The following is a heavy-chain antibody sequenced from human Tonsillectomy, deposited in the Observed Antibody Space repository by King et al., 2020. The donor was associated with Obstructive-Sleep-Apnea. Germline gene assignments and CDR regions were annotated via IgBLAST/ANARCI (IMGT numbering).Heavy chain of an antibody. CDR1: GYILTSYF. CDR2: INPSGGTT. V-gene: IGHV1-46*01. Sequence: QLVQSGAEVKKPGASVKVSCKASGYILTSYFMHWVRQAPGQGLEWMGVINPSGGTTSYAQKFRDRVTMTRDTSTSTVYMELSSLRSEDTAVYYCARVVPAAMDFDYWGQATLVTVSS. CDR3: ARVVPAAMDFDY. J-gene: IGHJ4*02. D-gene: IGHD2-2*01.